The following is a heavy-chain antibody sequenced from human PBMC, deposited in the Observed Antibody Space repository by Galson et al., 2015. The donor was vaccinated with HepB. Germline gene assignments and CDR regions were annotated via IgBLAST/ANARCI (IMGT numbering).Heavy chain of an antibody. CDR2: INPSGGST. J-gene: IGHJ4*02. CDR3: ARVTAPFDY. D-gene: IGHD1-20*01. V-gene: IGHV1-46*01. Sequence: SCKASGYTFTSYYMHWVRQAPGQGLEWMGIINPSGGSTSYAQKFQGRVTMTTDTSTSTAYMELRSLRSDDTAVYYCARVTAPFDYWGQGTLVTVS. CDR1: GYTFTSYY.